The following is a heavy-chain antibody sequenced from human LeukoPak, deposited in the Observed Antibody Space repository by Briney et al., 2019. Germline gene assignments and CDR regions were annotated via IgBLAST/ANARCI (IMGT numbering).Heavy chain of an antibody. CDR3: ASPGRDGYNSHFDY. CDR1: RYTFTSYY. D-gene: IGHD5-24*01. J-gene: IGHJ4*02. V-gene: IGHV1-46*01. Sequence: ASVKDSSKASRYTFTSYYMHSVPQAPRQGLECMGIIKPSGGSTSHAQKFQGRVTMTRDTSTSTVYMELRSLRSEATDVYYCASPGRDGYNSHFDYWGQGTLVTVSS. CDR2: IKPSGGST.